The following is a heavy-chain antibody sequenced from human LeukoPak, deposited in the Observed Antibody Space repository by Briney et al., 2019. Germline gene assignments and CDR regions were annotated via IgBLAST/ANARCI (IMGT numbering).Heavy chain of an antibody. D-gene: IGHD3-22*01. J-gene: IGHJ4*02. CDR2: INQDGSEK. CDR3: ARDYYDSSGYHYFDY. Sequence: GGSLRLSCGASGFTFDDYWMSWVRQAPGQGLEWVANINQDGSEKYYLDSAKGRFTISRDNARNSLYLQVNSLRAEDTAVYYCARDYYDSSGYHYFDYWGQGTLVTVSS. V-gene: IGHV3-7*01. CDR1: GFTFDDYW.